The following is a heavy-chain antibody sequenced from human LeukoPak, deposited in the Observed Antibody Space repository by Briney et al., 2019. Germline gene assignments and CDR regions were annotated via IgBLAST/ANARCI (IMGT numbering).Heavy chain of an antibody. J-gene: IGHJ2*01. Sequence: SETLSLTCTVSGGSISSYYWSWIRQPPGKGLEWIGYIYYSGSTNYNPSLKSRVTISVDTSKNQFSLKLSSVTAADTAVYYCARDRSYCSSTSCYRYWYFDLWGRGTLVTVSS. CDR1: GGSISSYY. CDR3: ARDRSYCSSTSCYRYWYFDL. CDR2: IYYSGST. D-gene: IGHD2-2*01. V-gene: IGHV4-59*01.